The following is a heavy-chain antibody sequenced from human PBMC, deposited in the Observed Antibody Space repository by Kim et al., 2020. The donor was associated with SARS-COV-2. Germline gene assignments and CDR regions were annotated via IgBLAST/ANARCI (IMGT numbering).Heavy chain of an antibody. CDR2: IWYDGSNK. Sequence: GGSLRLSCAASGFTFSSYGMHWVRQAPGKGLEWVAVIWYDGSNKYYADSVKGRFTISRDNSKNTLYLQMNSLRAEDTAVYYCAKDPAYSSSWQFPYYYYYGMDGWGQGTTVTVSS. V-gene: IGHV3-33*06. J-gene: IGHJ6*02. D-gene: IGHD6-13*01. CDR1: GFTFSSYG. CDR3: AKDPAYSSSWQFPYYYYYGMDG.